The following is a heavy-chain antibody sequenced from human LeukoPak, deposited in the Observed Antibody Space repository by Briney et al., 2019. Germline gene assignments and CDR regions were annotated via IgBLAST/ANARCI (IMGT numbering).Heavy chain of an antibody. D-gene: IGHD6-6*01. Sequence: RASVKVSCTASGYTFTSYYMHWVRQAPGQGLEWMGIINPSGGSTSYAQKFQGRVTMTRDTSTSTVYMELSSLRSEDTAVYYCASCIAARRGFDYWGQGTLVTVSS. V-gene: IGHV1-46*01. CDR3: ASCIAARRGFDY. CDR2: INPSGGST. J-gene: IGHJ4*02. CDR1: GYTFTSYY.